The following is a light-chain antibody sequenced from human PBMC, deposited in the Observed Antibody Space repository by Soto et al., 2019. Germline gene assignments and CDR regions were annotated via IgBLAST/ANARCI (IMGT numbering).Light chain of an antibody. V-gene: IGKV3-20*01. J-gene: IGKJ1*01. CDR3: QQYGSSRWT. Sequence: EIVLTQSPDTLSLFPGERATLSCRASQSVSSTYLAWYQQKLGQAPRLLIFGASSRATGIPDRVSGSGSGTDFTLTISRLEPEDFAVYYCQQYGSSRWTFGQGTKVEIK. CDR2: GAS. CDR1: QSVSSTY.